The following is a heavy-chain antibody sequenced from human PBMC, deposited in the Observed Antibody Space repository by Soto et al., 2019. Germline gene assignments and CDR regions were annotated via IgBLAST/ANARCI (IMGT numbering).Heavy chain of an antibody. CDR2: IYPGDSDT. CDR1: GYSFTSYW. V-gene: IGHV5-51*01. Sequence: PGESLKISCKGSGYSFTSYWIGWVRQMPGKGLEWMGIIYPGDSDTRYSPSFRGQVTISADKSISTAYLQWSSLKASDTAMYFCARIYNWNELDAFDIWGQGTMVTVSS. CDR3: ARIYNWNELDAFDI. J-gene: IGHJ3*02. D-gene: IGHD1-1*01.